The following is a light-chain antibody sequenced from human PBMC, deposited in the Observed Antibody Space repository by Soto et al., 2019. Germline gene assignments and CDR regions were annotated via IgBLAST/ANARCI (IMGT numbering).Light chain of an antibody. CDR3: QQYGNSPYT. J-gene: IGKJ2*01. CDR1: QTVSDNY. CDR2: GAS. V-gene: IGKV3-20*01. Sequence: ETVLTQSPGTLSLSPGERASLSCRASQTVSDNYLAWYQQKPGQPPRLLMYGASTRATGFPDRFSGSGSATDFTLTISRLEPEDFAVYYCQQYGNSPYTFGQGTKLEIK.